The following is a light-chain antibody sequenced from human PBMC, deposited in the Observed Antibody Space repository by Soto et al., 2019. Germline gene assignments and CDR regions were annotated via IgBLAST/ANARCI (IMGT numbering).Light chain of an antibody. V-gene: IGKV3-15*01. CDR1: QSVGSD. CDR2: GAS. J-gene: IGKJ1*01. CDR3: QQYNSYSQM. Sequence: EIVMTQSPATLSVSPGDRATLSCRASQSVGSDLAWYQQTRGQAPRLLIYGASTRATGIPARFSGSGSGTEFTLTISSLQPDDFATYYCQQYNSYSQMFGQGTKGDIK.